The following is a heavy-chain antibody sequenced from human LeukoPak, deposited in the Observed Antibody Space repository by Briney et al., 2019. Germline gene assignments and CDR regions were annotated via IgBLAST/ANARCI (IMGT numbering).Heavy chain of an antibody. CDR1: GFSFSSYW. CDR3: VREGRVSGYDFDY. V-gene: IGHV3-74*01. Sequence: PGGPLRLSCEASGFSFSSYWMHWVRQAPGKGLVWVSRINSDGSSTTYADSVEGRLTISRDNAKNTLYLQMNSLRAEDTAVYYCVREGRVSGYDFDYWGQGTLVTVSS. CDR2: INSDGSST. D-gene: IGHD5-12*01. J-gene: IGHJ4*02.